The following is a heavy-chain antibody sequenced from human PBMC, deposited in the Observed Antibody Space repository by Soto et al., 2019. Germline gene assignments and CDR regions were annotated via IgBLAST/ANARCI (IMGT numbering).Heavy chain of an antibody. CDR2: IYHSGST. J-gene: IGHJ4*02. V-gene: IGHV4-4*02. CDR3: ASNQDFYDSSGYYY. Sequence: SETLSLSCAVSGGSISSSNWWSWVRQPPGKGLEWIGEIYHSGSTNYNPSLKSRATISVDKSKNQFSLKLNSVTAADTAVYYCASNQDFYDSSGYYYWGQATLVTVSS. CDR1: GGSISSSNW. D-gene: IGHD3-22*01.